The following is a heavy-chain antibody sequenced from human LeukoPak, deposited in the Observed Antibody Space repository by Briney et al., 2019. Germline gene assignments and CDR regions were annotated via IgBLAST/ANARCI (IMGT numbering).Heavy chain of an antibody. CDR1: GGSISSYY. CDR3: ARVRGGLDA. V-gene: IGHV4-59*01. CDR2: IYYSGST. D-gene: IGHD2-15*01. Sequence: PSETLSLTCTVSGGSISSYYWSWIRQPPGKGLEWIGYIYYSGSTNYNPSLKSRVTISVDTSKNQFSLKLSSVTAADTAMYYCARVRGGLDAWGQGTLVTVSS. J-gene: IGHJ5*02.